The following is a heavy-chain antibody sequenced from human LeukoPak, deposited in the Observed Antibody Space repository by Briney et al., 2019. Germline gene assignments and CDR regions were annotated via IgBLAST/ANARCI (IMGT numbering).Heavy chain of an antibody. J-gene: IGHJ4*02. D-gene: IGHD3-10*01. CDR1: GYTFTSYG. V-gene: IGHV1-18*01. Sequence: GASVKVSCKASGYTFTSYGISWVRQAPGQGLEWMGWISAYNGNTNYAQKLQGGVTMTTDTSTSTAYMELRSLRSDDTAVYYCARDSPYYYGSGSTGEYDYWGQGTLVTVSS. CDR3: ARDSPYYYGSGSTGEYDY. CDR2: ISAYNGNT.